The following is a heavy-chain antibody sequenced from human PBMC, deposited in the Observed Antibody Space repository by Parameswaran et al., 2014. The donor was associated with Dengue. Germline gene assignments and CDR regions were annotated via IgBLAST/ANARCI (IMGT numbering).Heavy chain of an antibody. V-gene: IGHV3-30-3*01. Sequence: WIRQPPGKGLEWVAVISYDGSNKYYADSVKGRFTISRDNSKNTLYLQMNSLRAEDTAVYYCAREYYDSSGYYEGGPLQHWGQGTLVTVSS. D-gene: IGHD3-22*01. CDR2: ISYDGSNK. J-gene: IGHJ1*01. CDR3: AREYYDSSGYYEGGPLQH.